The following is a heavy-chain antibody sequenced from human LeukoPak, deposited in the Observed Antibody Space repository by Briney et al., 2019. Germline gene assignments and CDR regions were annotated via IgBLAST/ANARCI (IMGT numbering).Heavy chain of an antibody. D-gene: IGHD5-12*01. Sequence: GGSLRLSCTASGFTFSSYSMSWVRQAPGKGLEWVSAISCSGGSTYYAASMKGRFTISGDTSKHTLYMQMNSLTADDTAVYYCAKERGYRGYERDDGFDIWGKGTMVTVSS. V-gene: IGHV3-23*01. CDR1: GFTFSSYS. J-gene: IGHJ3*02. CDR2: ISCSGGST. CDR3: AKERGYRGYERDDGFDI.